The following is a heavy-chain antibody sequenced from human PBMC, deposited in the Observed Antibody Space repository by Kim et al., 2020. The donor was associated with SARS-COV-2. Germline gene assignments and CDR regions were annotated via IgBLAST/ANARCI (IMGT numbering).Heavy chain of an antibody. CDR3: AKVSRAFFGNYDSSGYYSYYFDY. J-gene: IGHJ4*02. V-gene: IGHV3-30*18. D-gene: IGHD3-22*01. CDR1: GFTFSSYG. CDR2: ISYDGSNK. Sequence: GGSLRLSCAASGFTFSSYGMHWVRQAPGKGLEWVAVISYDGSNKYYADSVKGRFTISRDNSKNTLYLQMNSLRAEDTAVYYCAKVSRAFFGNYDSSGYYSYYFDYWGQGTLVTVSS.